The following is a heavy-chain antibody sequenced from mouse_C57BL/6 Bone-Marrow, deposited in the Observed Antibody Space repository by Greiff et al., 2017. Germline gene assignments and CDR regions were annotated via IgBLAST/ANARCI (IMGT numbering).Heavy chain of an antibody. CDR3: TRRTGKGLDY. V-gene: IGHV6-6*01. CDR1: GFTFSDAW. Sequence: EVKLMESGGGLVQPGGSMKLSCAASGFTFSDAWMDWVRQSPEKGLEWVAEIRNKANNHATYYAESVKGRFTISRDDSKSSVYLQMNSLRAEDTGIYYGTRRTGKGLDYWGQGTTLTVSS. CDR2: IRNKANNHAT. D-gene: IGHD4-1*01. J-gene: IGHJ2*01.